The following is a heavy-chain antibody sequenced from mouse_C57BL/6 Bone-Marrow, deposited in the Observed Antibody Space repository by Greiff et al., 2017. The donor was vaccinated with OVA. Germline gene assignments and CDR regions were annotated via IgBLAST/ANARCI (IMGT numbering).Heavy chain of an antibody. V-gene: IGHV1-54*01. D-gene: IGHD2-4*01. CDR1: GYAFTNYL. J-gene: IGHJ2*01. CDR2: INPGSGGT. CDR3: ARGIYYDYDGGY. Sequence: QVQLKQSGAELVRPGTSVKVSCKASGYAFTNYLIEWVKQRPGQGLEWIGVINPGSGGTNYNEKFKGKATLTADKSSSTAYMQLSSLTSEDSAVYFCARGIYYDYDGGYWGQGTTLTVSS.